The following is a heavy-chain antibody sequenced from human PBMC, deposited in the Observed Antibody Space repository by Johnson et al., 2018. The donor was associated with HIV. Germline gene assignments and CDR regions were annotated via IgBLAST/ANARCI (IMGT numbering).Heavy chain of an antibody. CDR2: ISYDGSNK. V-gene: IGHV3-30-3*01. Sequence: QVQLVESGGGVVQPGRSLRLSCAASGFTFSSYAMHWVRQAPGKGLEWVAVISYDGSNKYYADSVKGRFTISRDNSKNTLYLQMNSLRAEETAVYYCAREPPVGVATHDAFDIWGQGTMVTVSS. D-gene: IGHD2-15*01. CDR3: AREPPVGVATHDAFDI. J-gene: IGHJ3*02. CDR1: GFTFSSYA.